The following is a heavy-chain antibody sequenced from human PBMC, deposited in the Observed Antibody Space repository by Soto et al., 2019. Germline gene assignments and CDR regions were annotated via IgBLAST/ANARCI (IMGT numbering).Heavy chain of an antibody. CDR2: INPNSGGT. D-gene: IGHD3-22*01. V-gene: IGHV1-2*02. CDR3: ATCYYFDSSDYPEDAFDI. J-gene: IGHJ3*02. Sequence: ASVKVSCKASRYTFTAHYIHWVRQAPGQGLEWMGWINPNSGGTNSAEKFQGRVTMTRDTSINTAYMELSRLRSDDTAMYYCATCYYFDSSDYPEDAFDIWRQGTMVTV. CDR1: RYTFTAHY.